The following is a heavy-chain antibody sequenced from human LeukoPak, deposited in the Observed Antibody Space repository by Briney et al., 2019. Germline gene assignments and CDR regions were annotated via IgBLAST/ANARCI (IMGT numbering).Heavy chain of an antibody. CDR1: GFTFSSYT. CDR3: VIVRGYFDSSGSDY. V-gene: IGHV3-64D*06. D-gene: IGHD3-9*01. CDR2: ITSNGGSA. Sequence: PGGSLRLSCSASGFTFSSYTIHWVRQAPGKGLEFVSAITSNGGSAYYADSMKGRFTISRDNSKNTVYPQMSSLRAEDTAVYYCVIVRGYFDSSGSDYWGQGTLVTVSS. J-gene: IGHJ4*02.